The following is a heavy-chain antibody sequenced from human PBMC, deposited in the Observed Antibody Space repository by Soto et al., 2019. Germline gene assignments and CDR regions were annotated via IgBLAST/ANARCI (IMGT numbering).Heavy chain of an antibody. J-gene: IGHJ6*02. V-gene: IGHV3-30*03. Sequence: QVQLVESGGGVVQPGRSLRLSCAASGFTFNSYGMHWVRQGPGNGLEWVAFISYDSTKTYYADSVKGRFTISRDNSNSALYVQMNSLTGEDTAVYYCARTRSAWSDFHSYSLYVWGQGTTVTVYS. CDR1: GFTFNSYG. CDR2: ISYDSTKT. D-gene: IGHD2-15*01. CDR3: ARTRSAWSDFHSYSLYV.